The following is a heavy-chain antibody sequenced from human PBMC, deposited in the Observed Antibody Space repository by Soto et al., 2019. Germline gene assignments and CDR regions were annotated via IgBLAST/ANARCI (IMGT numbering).Heavy chain of an antibody. CDR3: AKSGSGWYHAFDI. D-gene: IGHD6-19*01. Sequence: PGGSLRLSCATSGFTFSSYAMSWVRQAPGKGLEWVSAISGSGGSTYYADSVKGRFTISRDNSKNTLYLQMNSLRAEDTAVYYCAKSGSGWYHAFDIWGQGTMVTVSS. J-gene: IGHJ3*02. CDR1: GFTFSSYA. V-gene: IGHV3-23*01. CDR2: ISGSGGST.